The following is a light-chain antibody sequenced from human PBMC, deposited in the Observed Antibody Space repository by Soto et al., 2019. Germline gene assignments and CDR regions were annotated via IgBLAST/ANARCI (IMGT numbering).Light chain of an antibody. CDR3: QHYNSYSEA. CDR2: KAS. J-gene: IGKJ1*01. V-gene: IGKV1-5*03. Sequence: IQLTQSPSSLSASVGERVTITCRASQTISSWLAWYQQKPGKAPKLLIYKASTLKSGVPSRFSGSGSGTEFTLTISSLQPDDFATYYCQHYNSYSEAFGQGTKVDIK. CDR1: QTISSW.